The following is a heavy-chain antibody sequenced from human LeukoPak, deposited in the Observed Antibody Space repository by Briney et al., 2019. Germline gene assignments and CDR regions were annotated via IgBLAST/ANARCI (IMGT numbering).Heavy chain of an antibody. CDR1: GYTFTGYY. D-gene: IGHD1-14*01. V-gene: IGHV1-2*02. Sequence: ASVKVSCKASGYTFTGYYMHWVRQAPGQGLEWMGWINPSSGGTNYAQKFQGRVTMTRDTSISTAYMELSRLRSDDTAVYYCARGPSYSPTTVDYWGQGTLVTVSS. J-gene: IGHJ4*02. CDR2: INPSSGGT. CDR3: ARGPSYSPTTVDY.